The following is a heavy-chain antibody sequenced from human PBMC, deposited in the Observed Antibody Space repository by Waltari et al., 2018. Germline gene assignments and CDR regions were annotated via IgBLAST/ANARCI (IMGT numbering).Heavy chain of an antibody. CDR3: TADLSEFGHGEIDF. V-gene: IGHV3-15*01. J-gene: IGHJ4*02. Sequence: EVQLVASGGGLVEPGGSLRLSCTAAGVGFTHAWVTWVRQAPGKGLEWVGLIKSRGSGETVDYAAPVKGRFTISRDDSKDTVYLQMSSLRVEDTALYYCTADLSEFGHGEIDFWGQGSQVTVSS. CDR1: GVGFTHAW. CDR2: IKSRGSGETV. D-gene: IGHD3-3*01.